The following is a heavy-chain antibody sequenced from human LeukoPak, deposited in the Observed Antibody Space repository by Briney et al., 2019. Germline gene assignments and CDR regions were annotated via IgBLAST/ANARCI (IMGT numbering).Heavy chain of an antibody. V-gene: IGHV3-11*01. J-gene: IGHJ4*02. Sequence: GGSLRLSCAASGFTFSDYYMSWIRQAPGKGLEWVSYISSSGSTIYYADSVKGRFTISRDNAKNSMYLQMNSLRAEDTAVYYCARDRRVNYYFDYWGQGTLVTVSS. CDR3: ARDRRVNYYFDY. CDR1: GFTFSDYY. CDR2: ISSSGSTI. D-gene: IGHD1-7*01.